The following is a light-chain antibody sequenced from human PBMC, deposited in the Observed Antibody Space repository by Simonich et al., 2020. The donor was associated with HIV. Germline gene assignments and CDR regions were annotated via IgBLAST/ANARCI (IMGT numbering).Light chain of an antibody. CDR3: QSYDSSLSGSV. CDR1: SSNIGAGYD. J-gene: IGLJ2*01. V-gene: IGLV1-40*01. Sequence: QSVLTQPPSVSGAPGQRVTISCTGSSSNIGAGYDVHWYQQLPGTAPKLLLYGNSNRPSGVPDRFSGSKSGTSASLAITGLQAEEEADYYCQSYDSSLSGSVFGGGTKLTVL. CDR2: GNS.